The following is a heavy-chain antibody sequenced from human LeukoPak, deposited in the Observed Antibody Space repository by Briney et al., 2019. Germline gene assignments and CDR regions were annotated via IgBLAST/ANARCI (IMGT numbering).Heavy chain of an antibody. CDR1: GFTFSNPW. Sequence: GGSLRLSCAASGFTFSNPWLSWVRQAPGKGLEWVGRVKSKSDGETTSYAAPVKGRFTISRDDSKSTLYLQMNSLKTEDTAVYYCTTDGYYDSSGYVLYDYWGQGTLVTVSS. CDR2: VKSKSDGETT. V-gene: IGHV3-15*01. CDR3: TTDGYYDSSGYVLYDY. J-gene: IGHJ4*02. D-gene: IGHD3-22*01.